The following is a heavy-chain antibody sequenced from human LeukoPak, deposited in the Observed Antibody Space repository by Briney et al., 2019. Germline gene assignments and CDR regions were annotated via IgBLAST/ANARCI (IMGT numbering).Heavy chain of an antibody. Sequence: SETLSLTCAVYGGSFSGYYWSWIRQPPGKGLEWIGEINHSGSTNYNPSRKSRVTISVDTSKNQFSLKLSSVTAADTAVYYCARFHDFWSGYSDYWGQGTLVTVSS. CDR2: INHSGST. D-gene: IGHD3-3*01. CDR1: GGSFSGYY. V-gene: IGHV4-34*01. J-gene: IGHJ4*02. CDR3: ARFHDFWSGYSDY.